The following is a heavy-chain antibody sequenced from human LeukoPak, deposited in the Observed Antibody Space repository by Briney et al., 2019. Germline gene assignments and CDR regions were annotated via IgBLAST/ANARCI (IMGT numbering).Heavy chain of an antibody. J-gene: IGHJ4*02. CDR2: ISSSGSTI. Sequence: PGGSLRLSCAASGFTFSSYEMNWVRQAPGKGLEWVSYISSSGSTIYYADSVKGRFTISRDNAKNSLYLQMNSLRAEDTAVYYCARDYSSGWFFDYWGQGTLVTVSS. D-gene: IGHD6-19*01. CDR3: ARDYSSGWFFDY. V-gene: IGHV3-48*03. CDR1: GFTFSSYE.